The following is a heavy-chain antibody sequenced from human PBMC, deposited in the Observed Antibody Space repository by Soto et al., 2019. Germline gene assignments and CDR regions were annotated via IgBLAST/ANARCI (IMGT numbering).Heavy chain of an antibody. D-gene: IGHD4-17*01. CDR1: GFTFSGYA. CDR3: AKDLGLAYADYVDY. J-gene: IGHJ4*02. CDR2: ISGSGGST. V-gene: IGHV3-23*01. Sequence: GGSLRLSCAASGFTFSGYALSWVRQAPGKGLEWVSAISGSGGSTYYADSVKGRLTISRDNSKNTLYLQMNSLRAEDKAVYYCAKDLGLAYADYVDYWGQGTLVTVSS.